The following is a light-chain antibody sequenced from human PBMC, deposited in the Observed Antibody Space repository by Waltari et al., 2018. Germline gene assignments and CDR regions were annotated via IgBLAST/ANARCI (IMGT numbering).Light chain of an antibody. CDR3: QKYVSLPAT. CDR1: QSVGKS. J-gene: IGKJ1*01. CDR2: DTS. Sequence: VFTQSPGTLSLSPGERATLSCRASQSVGKSLAWYQQKPGQAPRLLIYDTSTRATGIPDRFSGSGSGTDFSLTISRLEPEDFAVYYCQKYVSLPATFGQGTKVQIK. V-gene: IGKV3-20*01.